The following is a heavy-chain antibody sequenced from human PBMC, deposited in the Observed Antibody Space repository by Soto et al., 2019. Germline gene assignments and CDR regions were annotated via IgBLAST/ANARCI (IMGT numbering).Heavy chain of an antibody. V-gene: IGHV3-30*18. D-gene: IGHD4-17*01. J-gene: IGHJ4*02. Sequence: PWGSLRLSCVASGFTFSNYAMHWVRQAPGKGLGWVAVISSDGSEKYYLDSVRDRFTISRDNSKNTLYLQMNNLRPEDTAMYYCANSWTTLTTGFDFWGQGALVTVS. CDR1: GFTFSNYA. CDR3: ANSWTTLTTGFDF. CDR2: ISSDGSEK.